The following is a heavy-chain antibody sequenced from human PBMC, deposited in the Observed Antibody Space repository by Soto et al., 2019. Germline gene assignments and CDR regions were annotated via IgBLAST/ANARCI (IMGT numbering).Heavy chain of an antibody. CDR1: GGTSNNNA. CDR3: APLQGSGTYYDDDY. CDR2: IVPVFGKA. V-gene: IGHV1-69*13. D-gene: IGHD3-10*01. Sequence: AVKVSCKSSGGTSNNNANSWVRQAPGQGLEGMAGIVPVFGKANYAQKFRGRVRITAADSPRTLNLELSSLRSDATAVSYCAPLQGSGTYYDDDYWGQGTLVTVSS. J-gene: IGHJ4*02.